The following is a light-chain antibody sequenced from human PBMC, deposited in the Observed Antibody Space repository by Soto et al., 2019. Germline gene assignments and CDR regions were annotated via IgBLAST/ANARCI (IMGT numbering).Light chain of an antibody. V-gene: IGKV3-20*01. CDR1: QNIDSGH. Sequence: EIVLTQSPGTLSLSPGERGTLSCRASQNIDSGHLAWYQQRPGQPPRLIIYGASNTATGIPDRFRGSGSGTDFTLDISTLEPEDFAVYYCQQFSSYPLTFGGGTKVEIK. CDR3: QQFSSYPLT. J-gene: IGKJ4*01. CDR2: GAS.